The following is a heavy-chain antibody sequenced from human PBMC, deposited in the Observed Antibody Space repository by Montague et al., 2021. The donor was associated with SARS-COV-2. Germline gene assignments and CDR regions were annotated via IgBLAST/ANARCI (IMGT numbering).Heavy chain of an antibody. CDR2: ISSSSSYI. V-gene: IGHV3-21*01. Sequence: SLRLSCAASGFTFSSHSMNWVRQAPGKGLERVSSISSSSSYIYYADSVKGRFTISRDDAKNSLYLQMNSLRAEDTAVYNCVRPGYIAAAGPEYFQHWGQGTLVTVSS. CDR3: VRPGYIAAAGPEYFQH. J-gene: IGHJ1*01. CDR1: GFTFSSHS. D-gene: IGHD6-13*01.